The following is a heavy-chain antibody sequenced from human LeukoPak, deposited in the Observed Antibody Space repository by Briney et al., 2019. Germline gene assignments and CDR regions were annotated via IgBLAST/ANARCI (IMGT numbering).Heavy chain of an antibody. CDR2: ISSSGSTI. CDR1: GFTFSDYY. Sequence: GGSLRLSCAASGFTFSDYYMSWIRQAPGEGLEWVSYISSSGSTIYYADSVKGRFTISRDNAKNSLYLQMNSLRAEDTAVYYCTRAGPEQLVPDYWGQGTLVTVSS. D-gene: IGHD6-6*01. V-gene: IGHV3-11*01. CDR3: TRAGPEQLVPDY. J-gene: IGHJ4*02.